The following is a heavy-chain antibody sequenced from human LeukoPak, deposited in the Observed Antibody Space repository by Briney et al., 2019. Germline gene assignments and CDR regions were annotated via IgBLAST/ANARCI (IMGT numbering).Heavy chain of an antibody. D-gene: IGHD4-23*01. CDR2: TYFRSKWYN. J-gene: IGHJ5*02. CDR3: AREVATDAAHNWFDP. V-gene: IGHV6-1*01. CDR1: GDSVSSNTAS. Sequence: SQTLSLTCAISGDSVSSNTASWSWLRQSPSRGLEWLGRTYFRSKWYNYYAVSVKSRIAINGDTSKNQFSLPLYSVTPEDTAVYYCAREVATDAAHNWFDPWGQGTLVTVSS.